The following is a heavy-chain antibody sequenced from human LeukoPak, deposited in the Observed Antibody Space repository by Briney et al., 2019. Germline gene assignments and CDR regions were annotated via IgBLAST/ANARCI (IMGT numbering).Heavy chain of an antibody. V-gene: IGHV4-59*08. CDR3: ARIAAAGFLGWFDP. J-gene: IGHJ5*02. D-gene: IGHD6-13*01. CDR1: DGSISSYY. Sequence: SETLSLTCTVSDGSISSYYWSWIRQPPGPGLEWIGYIYYSGSTNYNPSLKSRVTMSVNTSKNQFSLKLSSVTAADTAVYYCARIAAAGFLGWFDPWGQGILVTVSS. CDR2: IYYSGST.